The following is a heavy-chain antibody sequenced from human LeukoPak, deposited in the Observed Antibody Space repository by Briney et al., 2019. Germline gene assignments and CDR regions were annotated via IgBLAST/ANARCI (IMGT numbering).Heavy chain of an antibody. V-gene: IGHV3-48*01. CDR3: ARGLYDWSSTSCYFGFDP. J-gene: IGHJ5*02. CDR2: ISSSSSTR. D-gene: IGHD2-2*01. Sequence: PGGSLRLSCAASGFTFSTYSMNWVRQAPGKGLEWVSYISSSSSTRYYADSVKGRFTISRDNAKNSLYLQMNSLRAEDTAVYYCARGLYDWSSTSCYFGFDPWGQGTLVTVSS. CDR1: GFTFSTYS.